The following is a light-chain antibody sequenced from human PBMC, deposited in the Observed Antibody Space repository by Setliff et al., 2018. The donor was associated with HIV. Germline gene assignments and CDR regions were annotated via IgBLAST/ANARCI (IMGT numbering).Light chain of an antibody. CDR3: QSYDESLSGSYV. CDR2: GDT. V-gene: IGLV1-40*01. J-gene: IGLJ1*01. Sequence: QSALTQPPSVSGTPGQRVTISCTGSNSNIGAGYDVHWYQQLPGTAPKLLIYGDTNRPSGVPDRFSGSKSGTSASLGITGLQAEDEADYYCQSYDESLSGSYVFGTGTKVT. CDR1: NSNIGAGYD.